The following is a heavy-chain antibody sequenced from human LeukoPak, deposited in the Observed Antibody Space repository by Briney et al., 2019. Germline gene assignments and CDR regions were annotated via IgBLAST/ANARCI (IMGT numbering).Heavy chain of an antibody. J-gene: IGHJ6*02. Sequence: PGGSLRLSCAASGFTVSSNYMSWVRQAPGKGLEWVSVIYSGGSTYYADSVKGRFTISRDNSKNTLYLQMNSLRAEDTAAYYCARDRIAAAPDYYYYYGMDVWGQGTTVTVSS. CDR1: GFTVSSNY. CDR2: IYSGGST. V-gene: IGHV3-53*01. D-gene: IGHD6-13*01. CDR3: ARDRIAAAPDYYYYYGMDV.